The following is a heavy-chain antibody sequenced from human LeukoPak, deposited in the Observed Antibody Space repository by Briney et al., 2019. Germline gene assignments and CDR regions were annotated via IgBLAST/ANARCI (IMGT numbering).Heavy chain of an antibody. CDR1: GGSISSSNYY. D-gene: IGHD3-3*01. V-gene: IGHV4-39*07. CDR2: TYYSGST. Sequence: SETLSLTCTVSGGSISSSNYYWGWIRQPPGKGLEWIGSTYYSGSTYYNPSLKSRVTISVDTPKNQISLKLSSVTAVDTAVFYCARAYYDFWSGPPRLDFDYWGQGTLVTVSS. J-gene: IGHJ4*02. CDR3: ARAYYDFWSGPPRLDFDY.